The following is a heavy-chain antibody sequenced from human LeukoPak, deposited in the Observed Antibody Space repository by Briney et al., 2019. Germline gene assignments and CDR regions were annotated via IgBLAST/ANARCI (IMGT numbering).Heavy chain of an antibody. CDR1: GFTVSSNY. V-gene: IGHV3-66*02. Sequence: PGGSLRLSCAASGFTVSSNYMTWVRQAPGKGLEWVSVIYSGGSTYYADSVKGRFTISRDSSKNTLFLQMNSLRAEDTAVYYCARDEQQLATFDYWGQGTLVTVSS. J-gene: IGHJ4*02. CDR2: IYSGGST. CDR3: ARDEQQLATFDY. D-gene: IGHD6-13*01.